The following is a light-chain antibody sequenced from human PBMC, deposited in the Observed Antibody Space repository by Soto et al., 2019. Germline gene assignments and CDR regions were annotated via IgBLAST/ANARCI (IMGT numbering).Light chain of an antibody. CDR2: DAS. CDR1: QSVSSY. CDR3: QQRSSWPRGT. V-gene: IGKV3-11*01. Sequence: EIVLTQSPATLSLSPGERATLSCRASQSVSSYLAWYQQKPGQAPRLLIHDASNRATGIPARFSGSGSGTDFTLTSSSLDPEDFALYYCQQRSSWPRGTFGQGTKLEIK. J-gene: IGKJ2*02.